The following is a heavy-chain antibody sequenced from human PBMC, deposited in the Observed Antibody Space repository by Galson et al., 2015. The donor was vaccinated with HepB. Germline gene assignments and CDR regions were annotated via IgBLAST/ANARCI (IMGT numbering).Heavy chain of an antibody. Sequence: SVKVSCKASGGSFNTFAIIWVRQAPGQGLEWMGEIIPVLDITKYSQKFQGRLTITADKSTTTAYMDLSSLRSEDTARYYCARSYDFWSGLTVAFDIWGQGTMVTVSS. CDR2: IIPVLDIT. V-gene: IGHV1-69*10. CDR3: ARSYDFWSGLTVAFDI. D-gene: IGHD3-3*01. J-gene: IGHJ3*02. CDR1: GGSFNTFA.